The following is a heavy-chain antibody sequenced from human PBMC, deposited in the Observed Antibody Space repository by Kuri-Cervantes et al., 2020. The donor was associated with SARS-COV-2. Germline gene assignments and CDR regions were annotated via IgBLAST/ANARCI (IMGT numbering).Heavy chain of an antibody. V-gene: IGHV4-39*07. Sequence: GSLRLSCTVSGGSISSSSYYWGWIRQPPGKGLEWIGSIYHSGSTYYNPSFKSRVTISVDTSKNQFSLKLSSVTAADTAVYYCARSYYDFWSGYSPFDYWGQGTLVTVSS. D-gene: IGHD3-3*01. CDR1: GGSISSSSYY. CDR2: IYHSGST. CDR3: ARSYYDFWSGYSPFDY. J-gene: IGHJ4*02.